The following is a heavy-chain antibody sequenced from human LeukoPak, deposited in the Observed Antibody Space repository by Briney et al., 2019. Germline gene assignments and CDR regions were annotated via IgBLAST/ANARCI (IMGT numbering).Heavy chain of an antibody. CDR3: ARERTPIALKIMIIFDS. D-gene: IGHD3-16*01. CDR2: INPHGGGT. CDR1: GYTFTDYY. V-gene: IGHV1-2*02. Sequence: ASVKVSCKASGYTFTDYYIHWVRQAPGQGLEWMGSINPHGGGTNSAQEFQGRVTVTRDASISTAYLELSGLRSDDTAVYYCARERTPIALKIMIIFDSWGQGTLITVSS. J-gene: IGHJ5*01.